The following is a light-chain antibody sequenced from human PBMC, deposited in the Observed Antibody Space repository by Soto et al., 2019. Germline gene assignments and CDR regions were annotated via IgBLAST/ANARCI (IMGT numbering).Light chain of an antibody. CDR3: QQYNNWPYT. CDR2: RVS. CDR1: LPVSSN. Sequence: EIGMTQSPATLSVSPGESATLSCRASLPVSSNLAWYRQIPGQAPTLLIYRVSTRATDIPARFSGSGSGTEFTLTISSLQSEDFAVYYCQQYNNWPYTFGPGTKLEIK. V-gene: IGKV3-15*01. J-gene: IGKJ2*01.